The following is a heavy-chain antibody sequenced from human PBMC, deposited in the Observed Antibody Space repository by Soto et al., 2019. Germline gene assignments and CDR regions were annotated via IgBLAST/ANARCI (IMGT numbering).Heavy chain of an antibody. CDR3: AKDRFHVVVTATVFDP. Sequence: PGGSLRLSCAASGFTFSSYAMHWVRQAPGKGLEWVSGISGGGYSTDYADSVRGRFTISRDNSKNTLYLQMNSLRAEDTAIYSCAKDRFHVVVTATVFDPWGQGTLVTVSS. V-gene: IGHV3-23*01. CDR2: ISGGGYST. D-gene: IGHD2-21*02. J-gene: IGHJ5*02. CDR1: GFTFSSYA.